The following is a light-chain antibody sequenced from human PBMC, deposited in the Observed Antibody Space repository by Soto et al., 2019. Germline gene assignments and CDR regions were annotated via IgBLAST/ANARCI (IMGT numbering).Light chain of an antibody. V-gene: IGLV4-60*02. CDR3: ETWDSNIWV. CDR1: SGHSSYI. Sequence: QSVLTQSSSASASLGSSVKLTCTLSSGHSSYIIAWHQQQPGKAPRYLMKVERSGSYNKGSGVPDRFSGSSSGADRYLTISKLQFEDEADYFCETWDSNIWVFGGGTKLTVL. J-gene: IGLJ3*02. CDR2: VERSGSY.